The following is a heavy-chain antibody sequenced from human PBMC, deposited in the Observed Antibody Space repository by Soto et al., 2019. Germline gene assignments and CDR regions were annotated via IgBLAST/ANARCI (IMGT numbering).Heavy chain of an antibody. J-gene: IGHJ6*02. CDR2: IKQDGSEK. CDR1: GFTFSSYW. V-gene: IGHV3-7*05. D-gene: IGHD3-3*01. Sequence: GGSLRLSCAASGFTFSSYWMSWVRQAPGKGLEWVANIKQDGSEKYYVDSVKGRFTISRDNAKNSLYLQMNSLRAEDTAVYYCARAGDYDFWSGYEEDVWGQGTTVTVSS. CDR3: ARAGDYDFWSGYEEDV.